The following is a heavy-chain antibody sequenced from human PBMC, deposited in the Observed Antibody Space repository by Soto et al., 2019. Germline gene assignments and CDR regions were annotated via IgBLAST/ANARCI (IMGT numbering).Heavy chain of an antibody. D-gene: IGHD2-21*02. Sequence: GGSLRLSCAASGFTFSSCAMSWVRQAPGKGLEWVSVISGSGDRAFYSDSVKGRFTISRDNSKNTLYLQMNSLRAEDTAVYYCANPPYCLSTAKPVFVFWGHGTLVTVSS. CDR2: ISGSGDRA. CDR1: GFTFSSCA. J-gene: IGHJ4*01. V-gene: IGHV3-23*01. CDR3: ANPPYCLSTAKPVFVF.